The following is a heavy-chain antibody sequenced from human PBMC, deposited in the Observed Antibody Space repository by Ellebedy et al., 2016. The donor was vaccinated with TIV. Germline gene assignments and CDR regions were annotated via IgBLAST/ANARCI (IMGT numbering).Heavy chain of an antibody. J-gene: IGHJ4*02. Sequence: PGGSLRLSCAASGFTFSSYAMSWVRQAPGKGLEWVSAISGSGGSTYYADSVTGRFTISRDNSKNTLYLQMNSLRAEDTAVYYCAKRRLRFLEWLIDYWGQGTLVTVSS. CDR1: GFTFSSYA. CDR3: AKRRLRFLEWLIDY. D-gene: IGHD3-3*01. CDR2: ISGSGGST. V-gene: IGHV3-23*01.